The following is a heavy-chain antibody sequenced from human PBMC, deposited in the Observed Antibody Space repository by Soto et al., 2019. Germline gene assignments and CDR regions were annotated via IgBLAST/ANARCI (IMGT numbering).Heavy chain of an antibody. D-gene: IGHD2-2*02. J-gene: IGHJ6*02. CDR2: INPNSGGT. Sequence: ASVNVSCKSSGYTFTGYYIHWVRQAPGQGLEWMGWINPNSGGTNYAQKFQGRVTMTRDTSISTAYMELSRLRSDDTAVYYCARRVPAAIVYYYYGMDVWGQGTTVTVSS. CDR1: GYTFTGYY. CDR3: ARRVPAAIVYYYYGMDV. V-gene: IGHV1-2*02.